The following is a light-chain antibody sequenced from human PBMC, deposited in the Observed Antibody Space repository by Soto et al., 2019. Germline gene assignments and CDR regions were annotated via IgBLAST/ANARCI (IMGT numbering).Light chain of an antibody. CDR3: QQYYTAQLT. J-gene: IGKJ3*01. Sequence: DIQLSQSPSLLSASVGDRVTITCRASQDLDNYLAWYRQTPGEAPKLLIYGAYTLQSGVPRRFSGAGSGTEFSLTISSLQAEDVAVYYCQQYYTAQLTFGPGTKVDIK. V-gene: IGKV1-9*01. CDR2: GAY. CDR1: QDLDNY.